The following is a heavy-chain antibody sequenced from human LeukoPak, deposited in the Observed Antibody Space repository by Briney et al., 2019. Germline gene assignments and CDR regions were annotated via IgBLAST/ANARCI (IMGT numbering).Heavy chain of an antibody. V-gene: IGHV4-38-2*01. CDR3: AGGHCSGGSCLYGIDY. CDR1: AYCISTGYY. J-gene: IGHJ4*02. Sequence: SDTLSLTCAVSAYCISTGYYWGWIRQPPGMGLAWIGGIYHSGSTYYNPSLKSRVTISVDTSKNQFSLKLSSVTAADTAVYYRAGGHCSGGSCLYGIDYWGQGTLVTVSS. CDR2: IYHSGST. D-gene: IGHD2-15*01.